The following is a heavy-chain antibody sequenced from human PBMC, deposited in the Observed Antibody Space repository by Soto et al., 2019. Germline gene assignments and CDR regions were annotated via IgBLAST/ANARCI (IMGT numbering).Heavy chain of an antibody. V-gene: IGHV3-23*01. CDR3: AKTLSNRIAVAAFDC. CDR1: GFTFSNYA. Sequence: DVHLLDSGGGLVQPGGSLRLSCAASGFTFSNYAMTWVRQAPGKGLEWVSGVCGNCVTTYYADSVKGRFTISRDNSKDRLYLQMKSLTAEDTAIYYCAKTLSNRIAVAAFDCWGQGSLVSVSS. CDR2: VCGNCVTT. D-gene: IGHD6-19*01. J-gene: IGHJ4*02.